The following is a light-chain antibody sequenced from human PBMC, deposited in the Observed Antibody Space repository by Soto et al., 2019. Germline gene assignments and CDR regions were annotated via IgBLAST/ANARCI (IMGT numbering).Light chain of an antibody. J-gene: IGLJ2*01. V-gene: IGLV2-11*01. CDR3: CSYAGSLVA. CDR2: DVS. CDR1: SSDVGDFYY. Sequence: QSALTQPRSVSGSPGQSVTISCTGTSSDVGDFYYVSWYQQHPEKAPKLMIYDVSKRPSGVPDRFSGSKSGNTASLTISGLQAEDEAEYYCCSYAGSLVAFGGGTKLTVL.